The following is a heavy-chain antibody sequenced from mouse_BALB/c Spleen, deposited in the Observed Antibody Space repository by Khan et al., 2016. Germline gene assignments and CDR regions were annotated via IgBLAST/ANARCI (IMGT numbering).Heavy chain of an antibody. V-gene: IGHV14-3*02. CDR2: IDPANVNT. J-gene: IGHJ2*01. Sequence: VQLQQSGAELVKPGASVKLSCTASGFNIKDTYMHWVKQRPEQGLEWIGRIDPANVNTKYDPKFQGKATITADTSSNTAYLQLSRLTSEDTAVYYCTRAGYSPYWGQGTTLTVSS. CDR3: TRAGYSPY. D-gene: IGHD2-14*01. CDR1: GFNIKDTY.